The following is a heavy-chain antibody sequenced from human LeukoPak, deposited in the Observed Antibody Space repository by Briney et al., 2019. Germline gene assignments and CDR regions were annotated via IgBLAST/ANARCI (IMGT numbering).Heavy chain of an antibody. V-gene: IGHV3-33*06. D-gene: IGHD5-24*01. Sequence: GGSLRLSCAASGFTFSNYGMHWVRQAPGKGLEWVAGVLFNGVNKDYADSVGGRFTISRDDSKDTLYLQMDSLRAEDTAVYYCAKSRDGHYHGLVYRGQGTRVTVSS. CDR2: VLFNGVNK. J-gene: IGHJ4*02. CDR3: AKSRDGHYHGLVY. CDR1: GFTFSNYG.